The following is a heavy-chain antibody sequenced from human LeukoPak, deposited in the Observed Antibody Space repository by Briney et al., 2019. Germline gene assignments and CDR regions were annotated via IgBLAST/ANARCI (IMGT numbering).Heavy chain of an antibody. J-gene: IGHJ4*02. CDR1: VFSLSTSGVG. V-gene: IGHV2-5*01. D-gene: IGHD1-26*01. CDR2: TYWNDDK. CDR3: AHRARGSYSSDY. Sequence: SGPTLVNPTQTLTLTCTFPVFSLSTSGVGVGWIRQPPGKALEWLALTYWNDDKRYSTSPKSRLTITKDTSKNQVVLTMTTMDPVDTATYYCAHRARGSYSSDYWGQGTLVTVSS.